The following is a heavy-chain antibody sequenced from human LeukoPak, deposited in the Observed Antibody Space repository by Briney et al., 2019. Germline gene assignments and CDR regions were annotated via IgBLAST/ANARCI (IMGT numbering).Heavy chain of an antibody. J-gene: IGHJ4*02. CDR1: GFTFSNYA. D-gene: IGHD6-13*01. Sequence: PGGSLRLSCAASGFTFSNYAMSWVRQAPGKGLEWVSGLTGGGGSAKYADSVKGRFTTSRDNSKNTFYLQMDGLRAEDTAVYYCAKPPRDTMTAAENWGQGAPVTVSS. CDR3: AKPPRDTMTAAEN. V-gene: IGHV3-23*01. CDR2: LTGGGGSA.